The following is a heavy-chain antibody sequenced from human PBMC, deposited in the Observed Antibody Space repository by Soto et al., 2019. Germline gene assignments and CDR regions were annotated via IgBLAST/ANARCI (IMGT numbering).Heavy chain of an antibody. CDR3: ARPNYYDSSGYFGWFDP. D-gene: IGHD3-22*01. J-gene: IGHJ5*02. CDR2: ISSSGSTI. CDR1: GFTFSDYY. V-gene: IGHV3-11*01. Sequence: PGGSLRLSCAASGFTFSDYYMSWIRQAPGKGLEWVSYISSSGSTIYYADSVKGRFTISRDNAKNSLYLQMNSLRAEDTAVYYCARPNYYDSSGYFGWFDPWGQGTLVTVSS.